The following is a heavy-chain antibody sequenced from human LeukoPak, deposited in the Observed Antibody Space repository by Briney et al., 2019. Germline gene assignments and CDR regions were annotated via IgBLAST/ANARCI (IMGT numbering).Heavy chain of an antibody. CDR1: GYTFTGYF. CDR2: INPNSGGT. D-gene: IGHD4-17*01. CDR3: ARDQQYGDYRGYWFDP. Sequence: ASVKVSCKASGYTFTGYFMHWVRQAPGQGLEWMGWINPNSGGTNYAQKFQGRVTMTRDTSISTAYMELSRLRSDDTAVYYCARDQQYGDYRGYWFDPWGQGTLVTVSS. V-gene: IGHV1-2*02. J-gene: IGHJ5*02.